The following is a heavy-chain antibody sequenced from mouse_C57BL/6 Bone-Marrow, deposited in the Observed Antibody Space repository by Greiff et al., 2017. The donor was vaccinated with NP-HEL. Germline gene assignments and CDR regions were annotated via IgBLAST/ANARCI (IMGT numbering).Heavy chain of an antibody. J-gene: IGHJ4*01. Sequence: VQLQQPGAELVKPGASVKMSCKASGYTFTSYWITWVKQRPGQGLEWIGDIYPGSGSTNYNEKFKSKATLTVDTSSSTAYMQLSSLTSEDSAVYYCGVYYYGSPYYYAMDYWGKGTSVTVSS. CDR1: GYTFTSYW. V-gene: IGHV1-55*01. CDR2: IYPGSGST. D-gene: IGHD1-1*01. CDR3: GVYYYGSPYYYAMDY.